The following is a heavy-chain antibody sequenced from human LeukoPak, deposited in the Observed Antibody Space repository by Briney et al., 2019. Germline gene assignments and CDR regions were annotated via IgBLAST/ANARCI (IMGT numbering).Heavy chain of an antibody. Sequence: KSGGSLRLSCAASGFTFSDYYMYWIRQAPGRGLEWVSYITSSDTTIYYADSVKGRFTISRDNAKNSLYLQMNSLRAEDTAVYYCARESPYAFDIWGLGTMVTVSS. CDR3: ARESPYAFDI. J-gene: IGHJ3*02. V-gene: IGHV3-11*04. CDR2: ITSSDTTI. CDR1: GFTFSDYY.